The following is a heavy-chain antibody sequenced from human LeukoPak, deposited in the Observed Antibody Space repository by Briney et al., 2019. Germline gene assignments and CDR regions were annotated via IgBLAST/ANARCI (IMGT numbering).Heavy chain of an antibody. V-gene: IGHV1-2*06. CDR2: INPNSGGT. CDR3: ARTRATYYYDSSGYTNWFDP. J-gene: IGHJ5*02. CDR1: GYTFTGYY. Sequence: ASVTVSFTASGYTFTGYYMHWVRQAPGQGLEWMGRINPNSGGTNYAQKFQGRVTMTRDTSISTAYMELSRLRSDDTAVYYCARTRATYYYDSSGYTNWFDPWGQGTLVTVSS. D-gene: IGHD3-22*01.